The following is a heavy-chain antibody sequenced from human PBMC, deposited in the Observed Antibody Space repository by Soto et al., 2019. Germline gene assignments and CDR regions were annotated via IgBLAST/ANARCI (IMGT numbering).Heavy chain of an antibody. CDR3: ARAGDDYGDYDWYFDL. J-gene: IGHJ2*01. V-gene: IGHV3-13*05. Sequence: GGSLRLSFAASGFTFSSYDMHWVRQATGKGLEWVSAIGTAGDPYYPGSVKGRFTISRENAKNSLYLQMNSLRAGDTAVYYCARAGDDYGDYDWYFDLWGRGTLVTVSS. D-gene: IGHD4-17*01. CDR2: IGTAGDP. CDR1: GFTFSSYD.